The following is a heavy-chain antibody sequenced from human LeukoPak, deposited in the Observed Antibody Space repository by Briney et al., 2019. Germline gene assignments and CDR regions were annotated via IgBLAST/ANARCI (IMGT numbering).Heavy chain of an antibody. D-gene: IGHD6-13*01. J-gene: IGHJ5*02. V-gene: IGHV1-69*05. CDR2: TIPIFGTA. CDR1: GGTFSSYA. Sequence: EASVKVSCKASGGTFSSYAISWVRQAPGQGLEWMGGTIPIFGTANYAQKFQGRVTITTDESTSTAYMELSSLRSEDTAVYYCARGRAAAGKGNWFDPWGQGTLVTVSS. CDR3: ARGRAAAGKGNWFDP.